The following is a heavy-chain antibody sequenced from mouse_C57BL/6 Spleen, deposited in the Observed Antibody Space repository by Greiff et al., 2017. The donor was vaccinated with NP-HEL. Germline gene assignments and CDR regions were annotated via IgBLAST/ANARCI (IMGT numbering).Heavy chain of an antibody. CDR1: GSTFPDYE. V-gene: IGHV1-15*01. D-gene: IGHD1-1*01. CDR2: IDPETGGT. J-gene: IGHJ1*03. Sequence: VQLKESGAELVRPGASVTLSCKASGSTFPDYEMPWVKQTPVHGLDWIGAIDPETGGTASNQKFKGKAILTADKSSSTAYMELRSLTSEDSAVYYCTRRITTVVADWYFDVWGTGTTVTVSS. CDR3: TRRITTVVADWYFDV.